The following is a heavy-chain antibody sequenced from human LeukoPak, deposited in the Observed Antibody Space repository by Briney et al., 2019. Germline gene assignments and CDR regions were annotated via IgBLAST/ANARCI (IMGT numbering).Heavy chain of an antibody. CDR1: GYTFTYYY. V-gene: IGHV1-69-2*01. J-gene: IGHJ4*02. Sequence: GATVKISCKASGYTFTYYYMHWVQQAPGKGLEWMGRVDPEDGETIYAEKFQGRVTITADTSTDTAYMELSSLRSEDTAVYYCATPPVGATSPSLPRRLTDYWGQGTLVTVSS. CDR2: VDPEDGET. D-gene: IGHD1-26*01. CDR3: ATPPVGATSPSLPRRLTDY.